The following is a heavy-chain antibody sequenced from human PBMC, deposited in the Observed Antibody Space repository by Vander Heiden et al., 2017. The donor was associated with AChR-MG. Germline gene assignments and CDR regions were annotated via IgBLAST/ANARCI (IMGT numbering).Heavy chain of an antibody. J-gene: IGHJ6*03. V-gene: IGHV7-4-1*02. CDR3: ARPYYDFWSGDPRRSYYYYMDV. Sequence: QVQLVQSGSELKKPGASVKVSCKASGYTFTSYARNWVRQAPGQGLEWMGWINTNTGNPTYAQGFTGRFVFSLDTSVSTAYLQISSLKAEDTAVYYCARPYYDFWSGDPRRSYYYYMDVWGKGTTVTVSS. CDR2: INTNTGNP. CDR1: GYTFTSYA. D-gene: IGHD3-3*01.